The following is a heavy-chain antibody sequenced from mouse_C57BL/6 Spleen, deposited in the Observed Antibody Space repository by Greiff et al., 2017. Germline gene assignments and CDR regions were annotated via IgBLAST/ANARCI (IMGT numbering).Heavy chain of an antibody. V-gene: IGHV2-6-1*01. Sequence: LQESGPGLVAPSQSLSITCTVSGFSLTSYGVHWVRQPPGKGLEWLVVIWSDGSTTYNSALKSRLSISKDNSKSQVFLKMNSLQTDDTAMYYCARHDDYDGLYAMDYWGQGTSVTVSS. CDR2: IWSDGST. J-gene: IGHJ4*01. CDR3: ARHDDYDGLYAMDY. D-gene: IGHD2-4*01. CDR1: GFSLTSYG.